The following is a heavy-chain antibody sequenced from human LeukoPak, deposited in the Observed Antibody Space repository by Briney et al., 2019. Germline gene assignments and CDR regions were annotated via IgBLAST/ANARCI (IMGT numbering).Heavy chain of an antibody. Sequence: ASVKVSCKVSGHTLSEISMHWVRQAPGKGLEWMGSFDPEDGETMYAENFQGRFTMTEDTSRDTAYMELSSLRSEDTAVHFCATDKGGPGTTFHDPFDNWGQGTMVTVSS. D-gene: IGHD1-7*01. V-gene: IGHV1-24*01. CDR3: ATDKGGPGTTFHDPFDN. CDR2: FDPEDGET. CDR1: GHTLSEIS. J-gene: IGHJ3*02.